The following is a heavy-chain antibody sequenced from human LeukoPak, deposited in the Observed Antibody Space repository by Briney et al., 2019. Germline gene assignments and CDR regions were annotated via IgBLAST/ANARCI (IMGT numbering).Heavy chain of an antibody. D-gene: IGHD3-22*01. Sequence: GGSLRLSCAASGFTFSSYALSWVRQAPGKGLEWVSAISGSGGSTYYADSVKGRFTISRDNSKNTLYLQMNSLRAEDTAVYYCAKDLEGDTSGYYYLDYWGQGTLVTVSS. V-gene: IGHV3-23*01. CDR3: AKDLEGDTSGYYYLDY. CDR1: GFTFSSYA. CDR2: ISGSGGST. J-gene: IGHJ4*02.